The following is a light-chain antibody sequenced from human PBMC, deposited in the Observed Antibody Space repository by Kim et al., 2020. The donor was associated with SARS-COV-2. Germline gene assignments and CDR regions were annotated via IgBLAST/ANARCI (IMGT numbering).Light chain of an antibody. CDR1: QTISFW. V-gene: IGKV1-5*03. CDR3: QHYSTYPLS. CDR2: KAS. J-gene: IGKJ4*01. Sequence: DIQMTQSPSTLSASVGDRVTITCRASQTISFWLAWYQQKPGKAPKLLIYKASSLESGVPSRFSGSGSGTEFTLIISSLQPDDFATYYCQHYSTYPLSFGEGTKVDIK.